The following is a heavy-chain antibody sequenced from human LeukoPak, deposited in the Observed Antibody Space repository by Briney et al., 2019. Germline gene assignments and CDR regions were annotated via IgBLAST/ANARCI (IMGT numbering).Heavy chain of an antibody. CDR1: GFTFSSYW. D-gene: IGHD1-1*01. Sequence: GGSLRLSCAASGFTFSSYWMSWVRQAPGKGLEWVANIKQDGSVKYYMDSVKGRFTISRDNAKNSLYLQMNSLRAEDTAVYFCARSGTPYAFDVWGQGTMVTVSS. J-gene: IGHJ3*01. V-gene: IGHV3-7*03. CDR3: ARSGTPYAFDV. CDR2: IKQDGSVK.